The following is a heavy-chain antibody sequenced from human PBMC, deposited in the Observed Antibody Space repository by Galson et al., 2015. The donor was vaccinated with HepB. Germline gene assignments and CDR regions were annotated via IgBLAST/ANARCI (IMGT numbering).Heavy chain of an antibody. CDR1: GFTFSSYA. CDR2: ISYDGSNK. D-gene: IGHD1-26*01. V-gene: IGHV3-30-3*01. J-gene: IGHJ6*02. CDR3: ARASEWEPHYYYYGMDV. Sequence: SLRLSCAASGFTFSSYAMHWVRQAPGKGLEWVAVISYDGSNKYYADSVKGRFTISRDNSKNTLYLQMNSLRAEDTAVYYCARASEWEPHYYYYGMDVWGQGTTVTVSS.